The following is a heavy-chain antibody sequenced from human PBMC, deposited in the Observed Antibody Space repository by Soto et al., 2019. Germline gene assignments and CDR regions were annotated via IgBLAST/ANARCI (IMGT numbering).Heavy chain of an antibody. CDR3: TGGLARPNY. CDR2: IKEDASEK. V-gene: IGHV3-7*03. D-gene: IGHD6-6*01. CDR1: GFTFSSHW. J-gene: IGHJ1*01. Sequence: EAQLVESGGGLVQPGGSLRLSCADSGFTFSSHWMTWVRQAPGKGLEWLASIKEDASEKSYVDSVKGRFTISRDNAKSSLFLQMNSLRAEDTAVYYCTGGLARPNYWGQSTLVTLSS.